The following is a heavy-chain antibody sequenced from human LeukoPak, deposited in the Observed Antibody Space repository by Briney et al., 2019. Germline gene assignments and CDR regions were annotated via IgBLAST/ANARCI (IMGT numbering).Heavy chain of an antibody. Sequence: PGGSLRLSCAASGFTFSSYAMSWVRQAPEKGLEWVSAISGSGGSTYYADSVKGRFTISRDNSKNTLYLQMNSLRAEDTAVYYCAKDYDQEDYGMDVWGQGSTVTVSS. V-gene: IGHV3-23*01. CDR2: ISGSGGST. D-gene: IGHD3-3*01. CDR3: AKDYDQEDYGMDV. J-gene: IGHJ6*02. CDR1: GFTFSSYA.